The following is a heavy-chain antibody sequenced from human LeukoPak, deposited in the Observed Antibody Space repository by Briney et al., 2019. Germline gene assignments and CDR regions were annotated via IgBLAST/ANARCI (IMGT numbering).Heavy chain of an antibody. D-gene: IGHD1-26*01. CDR2: IIPIFGTA. J-gene: IGHJ6*02. Sequence: ASVKVSCKASGGTFGSYAISWVRQAPGQGLEWMGGIIPIFGTANYAQKFQGRVTITADESTSTAYMELSSLRSEDTAVYYCARVKGAALGGYYYYYCGMDVWGQGTTVTVSS. CDR1: GGTFGSYA. V-gene: IGHV1-69*13. CDR3: ARVKGAALGGYYYYYCGMDV.